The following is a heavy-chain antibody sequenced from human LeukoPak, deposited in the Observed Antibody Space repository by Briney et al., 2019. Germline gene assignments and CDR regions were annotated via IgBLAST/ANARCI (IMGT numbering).Heavy chain of an antibody. J-gene: IGHJ4*02. V-gene: IGHV1-46*01. CDR2: INPSGGST. Sequence: ASVKVSCKASGYTFTSYYMHWVRQAPGQGLEWMGIINPSGGSTSYAQKFQGRVTMTRDTSTSTVYMELSSLRSEDTAVYYYARDLGSVVVVAALDYWGQGTLVTVSS. CDR1: GYTFTSYY. CDR3: ARDLGSVVVVAALDY. D-gene: IGHD2-15*01.